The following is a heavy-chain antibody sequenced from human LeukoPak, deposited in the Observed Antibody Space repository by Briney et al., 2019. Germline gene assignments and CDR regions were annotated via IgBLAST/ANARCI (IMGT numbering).Heavy chain of an antibody. V-gene: IGHV1-69*13. CDR1: GGTFSSYA. J-gene: IGHJ5*02. CDR2: IIPIFGTA. CDR3: ARGGSWNYVVWFDP. Sequence: SVKVSCKASGGTFSSYAISWVRQAPGQGLEWMGGIIPIFGTANYAQKFQGRVTITADESTSTAYMELSSLRSEDTAVYYYARGGSWNYVVWFDPWGQGTLVTVSS. D-gene: IGHD1-7*01.